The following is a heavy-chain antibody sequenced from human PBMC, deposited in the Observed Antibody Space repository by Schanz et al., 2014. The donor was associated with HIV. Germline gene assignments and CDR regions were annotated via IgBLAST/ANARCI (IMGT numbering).Heavy chain of an antibody. V-gene: IGHV3-30*03. CDR2: ISNDGSNE. Sequence: QVQLVESGGGVVQPGRSLRLSCAASGFTFSSYGMHWVRQAPGKGLEWVAVISNDGSNEYYADSVKGRFTLSRDNSENTVYLQMNSLRAEDTAVYYCAREWATVTTLGDWGQGTLVTVSS. CDR3: AREWATVTTLGD. D-gene: IGHD4-17*01. J-gene: IGHJ4*02. CDR1: GFTFSSYG.